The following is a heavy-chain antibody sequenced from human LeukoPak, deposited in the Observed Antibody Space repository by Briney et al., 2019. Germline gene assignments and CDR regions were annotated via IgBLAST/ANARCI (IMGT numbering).Heavy chain of an antibody. Sequence: ASVKVSCKASGYTFTGYYMHWVRQATGQGLEWMGWMNPNSGNTGYAQKFQGRVTMTRNTSISTAYMELSSLRSEDTAVYYCARGRIAAAGTVAFDIWGQGTMVTVSS. CDR2: MNPNSGNT. V-gene: IGHV1-8*02. D-gene: IGHD6-13*01. CDR3: ARGRIAAAGTVAFDI. CDR1: GYTFTGYY. J-gene: IGHJ3*02.